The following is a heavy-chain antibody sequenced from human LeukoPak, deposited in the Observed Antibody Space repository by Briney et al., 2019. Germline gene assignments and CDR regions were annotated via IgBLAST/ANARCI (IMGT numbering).Heavy chain of an antibody. CDR3: ARGRSGIPAVTYNWFDP. Sequence: ASVKVSCKASGGTFSSYAISWVRQAPGQGLEWMGGIIPIFGTANYAQKFQGRVTVTTDESTGTAYMVLSDLRSDDTAVYYCARGRSGIPAVTYNWFDPWGQGTLVTVSS. J-gene: IGHJ5*02. CDR1: GGTFSSYA. CDR2: IIPIFGTA. D-gene: IGHD6-13*01. V-gene: IGHV1-69*05.